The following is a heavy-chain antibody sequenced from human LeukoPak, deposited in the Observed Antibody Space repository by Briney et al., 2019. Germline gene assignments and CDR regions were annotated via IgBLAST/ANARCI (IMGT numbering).Heavy chain of an antibody. CDR1: GGSISSYY. J-gene: IGHJ4*02. CDR3: ALYSNSHFDY. CDR2: IYYSGST. D-gene: IGHD4-11*01. Sequence: SETLSLTCTVSGGSISSYYWSWIRQPPGKGLEWIGYIYYSGSTNYNPSLKSRVTISVDTSKNQFSLKLSSVTAADTAVYYCALYSNSHFDYWGQGTLVTVSS. V-gene: IGHV4-59*01.